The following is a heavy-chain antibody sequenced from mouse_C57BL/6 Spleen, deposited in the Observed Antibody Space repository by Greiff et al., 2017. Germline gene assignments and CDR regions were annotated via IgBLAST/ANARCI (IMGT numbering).Heavy chain of an antibody. D-gene: IGHD1-1*01. V-gene: IGHV1-69*01. J-gene: IGHJ3*01. CDR2: IDPSDSYI. CDR3: AMYYGSSYGAY. CDR1: GYTFTCYW. Sequence: QVQLQQPGAELVMPGASVKLSCKASGYTFTCYWMPWVKQRTGQGLEWIGEIDPSDSYINFNPKFKGKSPLTVDKSSSTDYMQLSSLKSEDSAVYYCAMYYGSSYGAYWGQGTLVTVSA.